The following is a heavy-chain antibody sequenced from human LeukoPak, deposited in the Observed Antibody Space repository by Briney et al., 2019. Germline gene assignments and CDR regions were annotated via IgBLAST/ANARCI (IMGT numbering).Heavy chain of an antibody. CDR2: IHSSGGS. D-gene: IGHD2-2*01. CDR1: GASIRNYY. Sequence: SGTPSLPCTVSGASIRNYYWSWVRPPPEKGLEWMGHIHSSGGSSYYPSLKSRLTLSIDTSRNQLSLKLSSVTAADTAVYYCARGPSQRWFDPWGQGTLVTVSS. V-gene: IGHV4-59*12. CDR3: ARGPSQRWFDP. J-gene: IGHJ5*02.